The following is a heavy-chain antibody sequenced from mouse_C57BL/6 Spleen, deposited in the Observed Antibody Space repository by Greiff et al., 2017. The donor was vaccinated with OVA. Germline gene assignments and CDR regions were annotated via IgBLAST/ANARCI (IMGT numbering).Heavy chain of an antibody. CDR1: GYTFTCYW. D-gene: IGHD1-1*01. V-gene: IGHV1-9*01. CDR3: ARDPYYYGSSYLFAY. J-gene: IGHJ3*01. Sequence: VQLQQSGAELMKPGASVKLSCKATGYTFTCYWIEWVKQRPGHGLEWIGEILPGSGSTNYNEKFKGKATFTADTSSNTAYMQLSSLTTEDSAIYYCARDPYYYGSSYLFAYWGQGTLVTVSA. CDR2: ILPGSGST.